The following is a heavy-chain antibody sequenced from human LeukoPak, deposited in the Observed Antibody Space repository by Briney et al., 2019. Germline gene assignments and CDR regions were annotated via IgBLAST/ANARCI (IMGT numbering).Heavy chain of an antibody. CDR3: AREDVSRVDY. V-gene: IGHV3-48*02. CDR2: ISSSSSTI. J-gene: IGHJ4*02. CDR1: GFTFGNYA. Sequence: GGSLRLSCAASGFTFGNYAMSWVRQAPGKGLEWVSYISSSSSTIYYADSVKGRFTISRDNAKNSLYLQMNSLRDEDTAVYYCAREDVSRVDYWGQGTLVTVSS.